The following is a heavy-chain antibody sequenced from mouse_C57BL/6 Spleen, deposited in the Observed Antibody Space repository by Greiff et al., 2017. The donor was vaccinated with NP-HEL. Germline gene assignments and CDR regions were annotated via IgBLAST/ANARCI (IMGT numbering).Heavy chain of an antibody. CDR3: ARDRSNYVFDY. CDR1: GFTFSDYY. J-gene: IGHJ2*01. CDR2: INYDGSST. D-gene: IGHD2-5*01. V-gene: IGHV5-16*01. Sequence: EVKVVESEGGLVQPGSSMKLSCTASGFTFSDYYMAWVRQVPEKGLEWVANINYDGSSTYYLDSLKSRFIISRDNAKNILYLQMSSLKSEDTATYYCARDRSNYVFDYWGQGTTLTVSS.